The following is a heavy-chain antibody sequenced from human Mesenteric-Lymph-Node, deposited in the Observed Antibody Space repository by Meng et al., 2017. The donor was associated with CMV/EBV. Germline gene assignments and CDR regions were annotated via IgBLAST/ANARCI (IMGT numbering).Heavy chain of an antibody. D-gene: IGHD5-12*01. Sequence: SGFTFSNAWMSWVRQAPGKGLEWVGRIKSKTDGGTTDYAAPVKGRFTISRDDSKNTLYLQMNSLKTEDTAVYYCTTVRGYSGYDLDYWGQGTLVSLL. CDR3: TTVRGYSGYDLDY. CDR2: IKSKTDGGTT. V-gene: IGHV3-15*01. CDR1: GFTFSNAW. J-gene: IGHJ4*02.